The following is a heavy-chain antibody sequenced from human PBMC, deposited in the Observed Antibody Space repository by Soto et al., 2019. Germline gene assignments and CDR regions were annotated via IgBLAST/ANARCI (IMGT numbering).Heavy chain of an antibody. CDR3: VRCYCSVGSCYACWHFDL. CDR1: GYTFSDYA. Sequence: QVPLVQSGGEVKKPGASVKVSCQASGYTFSDYAISWVRQAPGQGLEWMGWISASTRNTDQAQNFQGRVIMTLDTSTNTAYVELRSLRSDDTAVYYCVRCYCSVGSCYACWHFDLWGRGTLVTVSS. J-gene: IGHJ2*01. D-gene: IGHD2-15*01. V-gene: IGHV1-18*01. CDR2: ISASTRNT.